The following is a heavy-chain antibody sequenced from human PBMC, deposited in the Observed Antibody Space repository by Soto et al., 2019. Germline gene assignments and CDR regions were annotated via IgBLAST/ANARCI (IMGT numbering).Heavy chain of an antibody. J-gene: IGHJ6*02. D-gene: IGHD4-17*01. CDR3: ARAHYGDYGYGMDV. V-gene: IGHV4-30-2*01. CDR1: GGSISSGGYS. Sequence: SETLSHTCAVSGGSISSGGYSWSWIRKPPGKGLEWIGYIYHNGTTYYNPSLKSRVTISVDRSKNQFSLKLSSVTAADTAVYYCARAHYGDYGYGMDVWGQGTTVTVSS. CDR2: IYHNGTT.